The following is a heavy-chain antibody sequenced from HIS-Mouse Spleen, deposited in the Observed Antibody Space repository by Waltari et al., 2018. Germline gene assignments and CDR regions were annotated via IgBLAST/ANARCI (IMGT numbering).Heavy chain of an antibody. D-gene: IGHD4-4*01. Sequence: QVQLVQSGAEVKKPGASVKVSCKASGYTFTGYYIHWGRQAPGQGLEWMGWINPNSGGTNYAQKFQGRVTMTRDTSISTAYMELSRLRSDDTAVYYCARDLSSNSGGFDPWGQGTLVTVSS. CDR1: GYTFTGYY. CDR3: ARDLSSNSGGFDP. J-gene: IGHJ5*02. V-gene: IGHV1-2*02. CDR2: INPNSGGT.